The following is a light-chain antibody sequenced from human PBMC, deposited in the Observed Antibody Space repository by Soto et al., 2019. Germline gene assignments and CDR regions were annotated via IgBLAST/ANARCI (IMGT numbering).Light chain of an antibody. J-gene: IGKJ1*01. CDR2: GAS. CDR1: QSVSSNY. CDR3: QQYGNLPKT. Sequence: EIVLTQSPGTLSLSPGERATLSCRASQSVSSNYLAWYQQKPGKAPRLVIQGASSRATGIPDRFSGSGSGTVYTLTISRLETEDFAVYYYQQYGNLPKTFGQGTKVEIK. V-gene: IGKV3-20*01.